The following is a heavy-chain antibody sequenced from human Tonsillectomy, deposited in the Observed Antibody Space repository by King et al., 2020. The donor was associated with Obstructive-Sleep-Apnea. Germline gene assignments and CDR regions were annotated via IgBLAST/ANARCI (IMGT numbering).Heavy chain of an antibody. CDR2: ISYDTGTNK. CDR3: ASGSGYYYFEY. V-gene: IGHV3-30-3*01. CDR1: GFTFSSYA. J-gene: IGHJ4*02. Sequence: VQLVESGGDVVQPGRSLRLSCAGSGFTFSSYAIHLFRQAPGKGLEWVAGISYDTGTNKFYTDSVKGRFTISRDNSKNTMYLHMNSLRAEDTAVYFCASGSGYYYFEYWGQGTLVTVSS. D-gene: IGHD3-22*01.